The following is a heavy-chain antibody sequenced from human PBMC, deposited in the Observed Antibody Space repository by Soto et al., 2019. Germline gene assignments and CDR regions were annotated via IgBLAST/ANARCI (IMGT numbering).Heavy chain of an antibody. Sequence: GGSLRLSCAASGFTFSSYAMHWVRQAPGKGLEWVAVISYDGSNKYYADSVKGRFTISIDNSKNTLYLQMNRLRAEDTAVYYCARDNIWLGYCSGGSCYVGYFQHWGQGTLVTVSS. V-gene: IGHV3-30-3*01. CDR1: GFTFSSYA. CDR3: ARDNIWLGYCSGGSCYVGYFQH. J-gene: IGHJ1*01. D-gene: IGHD2-15*01. CDR2: ISYDGSNK.